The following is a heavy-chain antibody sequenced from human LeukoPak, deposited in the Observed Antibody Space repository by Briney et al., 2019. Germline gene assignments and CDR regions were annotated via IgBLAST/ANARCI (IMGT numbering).Heavy chain of an antibody. CDR2: ISSNGGST. CDR1: GFTFSSYA. J-gene: IGHJ4*02. V-gene: IGHV3-64*01. D-gene: IGHD3-22*01. Sequence: GGSLRLSCAASGFTFSSYAMHWVRQAPGKGLECVSAISSNGGSTYYANSVKGRFTISRDNAKNTLYLQMNSLRAEDTAVYYCARSRAYDSSGYYLDYWGQGTLVTVSS. CDR3: ARSRAYDSSGYYLDY.